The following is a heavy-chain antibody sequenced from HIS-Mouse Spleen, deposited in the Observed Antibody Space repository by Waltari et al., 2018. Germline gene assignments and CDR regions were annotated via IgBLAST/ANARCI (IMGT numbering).Heavy chain of an antibody. V-gene: IGHV4-39*07. CDR3: AREIPYSSSWYDWYFDL. D-gene: IGHD6-13*01. CDR1: GGSISSSSYY. Sequence: QLQLQESGPGLVKPSETLSLTCTVSGGSISSSSYYWGWIRQPPGKGLEGIGGIYYSGRTDYTPSLKVRVTISVDTSKNQFSLKLSSVTAADTAVYYCAREIPYSSSWYDWYFDLWGRGTLVTVSS. CDR2: IYYSGRT. J-gene: IGHJ2*01.